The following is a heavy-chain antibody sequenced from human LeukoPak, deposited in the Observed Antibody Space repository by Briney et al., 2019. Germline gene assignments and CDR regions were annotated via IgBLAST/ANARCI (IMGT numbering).Heavy chain of an antibody. V-gene: IGHV1-2*04. CDR2: INPNSGGT. Sequence: ASVKVSCKASGYTFTGYYMHWVRQAPGQGLEWMGWINPNSGGTNYAQKFQGWVTMTRDTSISTAYMELSGLRSDDTAVYYCARDLSGIAAAVGVAERTNDAFDIWGQGTMVTVSS. J-gene: IGHJ3*02. CDR3: ARDLSGIAAAVGVAERTNDAFDI. CDR1: GYTFTGYY. D-gene: IGHD6-13*01.